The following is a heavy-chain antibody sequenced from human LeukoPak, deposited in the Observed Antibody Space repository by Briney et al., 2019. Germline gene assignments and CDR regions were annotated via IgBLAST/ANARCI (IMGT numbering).Heavy chain of an antibody. V-gene: IGHV4-30-4*01. CDR3: ARPYYYDSRIDP. CDR2: MYYSGST. D-gene: IGHD3-22*01. J-gene: IGHJ5*02. CDR1: GGSISSCDYY. Sequence: PSQTLSLTCTVSGGSISSCDYYLSWIRQPPGNGLEWIEYMYYSGSTYYNPSLKSRVTMSADTSKNQLSLKLSSVTAADTAVYYCARPYYYDSRIDPWGQGILVTVSS.